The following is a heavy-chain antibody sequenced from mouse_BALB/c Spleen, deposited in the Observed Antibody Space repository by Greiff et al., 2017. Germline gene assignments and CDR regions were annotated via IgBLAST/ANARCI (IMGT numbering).Heavy chain of an antibody. Sequence: EVKLMESGPGLVKPSQSLSLTCTVTGYSITSDYAWNWIRQFPGNKLEWMGYISYSGSTSYNPSLKSRISITRDTSKNQFFLQLNSVTTEDTATYYCARRGGLYDGYSYYFDYWGQGTTLTVSS. CDR1: GYSITSDYA. D-gene: IGHD2-3*01. V-gene: IGHV3-2*02. CDR2: ISYSGST. CDR3: ARRGGLYDGYSYYFDY. J-gene: IGHJ2*01.